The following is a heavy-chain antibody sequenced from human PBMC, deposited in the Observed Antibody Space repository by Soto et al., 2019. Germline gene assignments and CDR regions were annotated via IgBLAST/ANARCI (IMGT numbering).Heavy chain of an antibody. Sequence: QVQLVQSGAEVRKLGSSVKVSCKASGGTFSRHAISWVRQAPGQGLEWMGGIIPIFGTANHAQKFQGSVTIIADESTRTVYMELSSLRSEDTAMYYCARGWGYDSNDYYYAYWGQGTLVIVSS. CDR2: IIPIFGTA. CDR3: ARGWGYDSNDYYYAY. J-gene: IGHJ4*02. D-gene: IGHD3-22*01. CDR1: GGTFSRHA. V-gene: IGHV1-69*01.